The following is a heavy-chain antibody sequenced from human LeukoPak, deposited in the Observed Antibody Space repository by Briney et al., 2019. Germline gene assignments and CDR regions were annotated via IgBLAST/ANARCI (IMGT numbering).Heavy chain of an antibody. CDR3: ASASFYGDYTPLSFDY. J-gene: IGHJ4*02. V-gene: IGHV4-59*08. CDR1: GGPISSYY. CDR2: IYYSGST. D-gene: IGHD4-17*01. Sequence: SETLSLTCTVSGGPISSYYWSWIRQPPGKGLEWIGYIYYSGSTYYHPSLKSRVTISVDKFKNQFALKLCSVTAADTAVYYCASASFYGDYTPLSFDYWGQGTLVTVSS.